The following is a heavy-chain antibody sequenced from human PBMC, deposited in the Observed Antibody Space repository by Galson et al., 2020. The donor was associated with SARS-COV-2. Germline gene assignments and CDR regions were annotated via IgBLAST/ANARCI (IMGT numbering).Heavy chain of an antibody. Sequence: TGGSLRLSCEASGFTFGTYGMTWVRQAPGKGLEWVSSISDSGGATYYADSVKARFTISRDNSKNTLYLQMYSLRAEDSALYYRARYSGDDSGWYEMNCFDPWGQGTLVTVSS. J-gene: IGHJ5*02. CDR2: ISDSGGAT. CDR1: GFTFGTYG. CDR3: ARYSGDDSGWYEMNCFDP. V-gene: IGHV3-23*01. D-gene: IGHD6-19*01.